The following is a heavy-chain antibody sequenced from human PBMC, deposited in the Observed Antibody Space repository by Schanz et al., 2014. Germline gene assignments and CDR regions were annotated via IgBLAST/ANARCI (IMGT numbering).Heavy chain of an antibody. D-gene: IGHD3-3*01. V-gene: IGHV1-3*04. J-gene: IGHJ4*02. CDR2: INTGSGDT. CDR3: ARSAGRDFWSGYYTRFDY. CDR1: EYSFTSYS. Sequence: QVHLVQSGAEVKRPGASVKVSCKASEYSFTSYSMHWVRQAPGQRLEWMGWINTGSGDTKYSQNLQGRGTMTTDTSTSTVYMELRSRRSDDTAVYYCARSAGRDFWSGYYTRFDYWGQGTLVTVSS.